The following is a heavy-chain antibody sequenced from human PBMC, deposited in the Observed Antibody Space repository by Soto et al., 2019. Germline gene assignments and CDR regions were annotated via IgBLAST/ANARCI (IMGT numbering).Heavy chain of an antibody. J-gene: IGHJ6*02. V-gene: IGHV1-8*01. Sequence: QVQLVQSGAEVKKPGASVKVSCKASGYTFTRYDINWVRQATGQGLEWMGWMNPNSGNTGYAQKFQGRVTMTRNTYIITAYMERRSLRSEDTAVYYCARPRSGSYYYGMDVGGQGTAVTVSS. CDR2: MNPNSGNT. CDR3: ARPRSGSYYYGMDV. D-gene: IGHD3-3*01. CDR1: GYTFTRYD.